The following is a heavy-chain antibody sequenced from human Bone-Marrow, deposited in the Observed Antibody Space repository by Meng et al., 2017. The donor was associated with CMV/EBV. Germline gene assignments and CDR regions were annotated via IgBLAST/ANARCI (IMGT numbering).Heavy chain of an antibody. CDR3: ARVGVGATRAFDI. Sequence: SETLSLTCTVSGFSISSGYYWGWIRQSPEKRLEWIGSISHSGSTSYCPSLKSRLTLSIDTSENQFSLKLTSVTAADTAVYYCARVGVGATRAFDIWGQGTMVTVSS. D-gene: IGHD1-26*01. V-gene: IGHV4-38-2*02. J-gene: IGHJ3*02. CDR1: GFSISSGYY. CDR2: ISHSGST.